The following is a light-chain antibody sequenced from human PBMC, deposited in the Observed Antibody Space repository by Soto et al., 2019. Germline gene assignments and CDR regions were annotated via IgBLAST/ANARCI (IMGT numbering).Light chain of an antibody. V-gene: IGLV1-44*01. CDR3: AAWDDGLNAVV. Sequence: QAVVTQPPSASGTPGQRVTISCSGSSSNIGSNTVNWYQHLPGTAPKLLIYSDNLRPSGVPDRFSGSKSGTSASLAISGLQSEDEADYYCAAWDDGLNAVVFGGGTKVTVL. CDR1: SSNIGSNT. CDR2: SDN. J-gene: IGLJ2*01.